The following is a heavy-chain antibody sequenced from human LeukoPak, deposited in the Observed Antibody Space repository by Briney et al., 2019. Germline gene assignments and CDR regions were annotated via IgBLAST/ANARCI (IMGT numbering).Heavy chain of an antibody. CDR1: GYSISTGYY. D-gene: IGHD1-26*01. Sequence: PSETLSLTCTVSGYSISTGYYWGWIRQPPGKGLEWIGGSYHTGSTYYNPSLKSRLTISVDTSKNQFSLKLTSVTVADTATYYCTSLRSGLYPVFDNWGQGILVTVSS. CDR2: SYHTGST. CDR3: TSLRSGLYPVFDN. V-gene: IGHV4-38-2*02. J-gene: IGHJ4*02.